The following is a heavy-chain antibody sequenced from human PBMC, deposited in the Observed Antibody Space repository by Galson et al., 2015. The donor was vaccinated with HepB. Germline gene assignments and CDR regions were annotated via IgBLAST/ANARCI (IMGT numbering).Heavy chain of an antibody. J-gene: IGHJ4*02. V-gene: IGHV3-48*02. CDR2: ISSSSSTI. CDR1: GFTFSSYS. D-gene: IGHD3-3*01. Sequence: SLRLSCAASGFTFSSYSMNWVRQAPGKGLEWVSYISSSSSTIYYADSVKGRFTISRDNAKNSLYLQMNSLRDEDTAVYYCARVHYDFLSGYPDNDYWGQGTLVTVSS. CDR3: ARVHYDFLSGYPDNDY.